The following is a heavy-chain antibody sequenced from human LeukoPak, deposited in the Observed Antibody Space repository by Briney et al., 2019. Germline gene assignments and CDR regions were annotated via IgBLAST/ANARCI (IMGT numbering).Heavy chain of an antibody. J-gene: IGHJ3*02. CDR3: ARGTSGLGAFDM. D-gene: IGHD3/OR15-3a*01. CDR1: GFTFSNYW. Sequence: PGGSLRLSCAASGFTFSNYWMHWVRQAPGKGLVWVSRINSDGSSTTYADSVKGRFTISRDNAKNTLYVQMNSLSDEDKAVYFCARGTSGLGAFDMWGQGTMVIVYS. V-gene: IGHV3-74*01. CDR2: INSDGSST.